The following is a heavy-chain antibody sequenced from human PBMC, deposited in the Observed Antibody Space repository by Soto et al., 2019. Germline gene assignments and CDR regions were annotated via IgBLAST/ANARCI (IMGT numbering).Heavy chain of an antibody. CDR2: INPNSGGT. J-gene: IGHJ3*02. CDR1: GYTFTGYY. CDR3: ARGPPVFIVVVTSDAFDI. V-gene: IGHV1-2*04. Sequence: GASVKVSCKASGYTFTGYYMHWVRQAPGQGLEWMGWINPNSGGTNYAQKFQGWVTMTRDTSISTAYMELSRLRSDDTAVYYCARGPPVFIVVVTSDAFDIWGQGTMVTVS. D-gene: IGHD2-21*02.